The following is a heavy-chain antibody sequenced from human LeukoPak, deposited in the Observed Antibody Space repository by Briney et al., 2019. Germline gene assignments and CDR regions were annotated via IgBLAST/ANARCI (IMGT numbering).Heavy chain of an antibody. D-gene: IGHD1-14*01. CDR1: GGSISSYY. CDR2: IYTSGST. J-gene: IGHJ5*02. CDR3: AREPVSTHPSWFDP. V-gene: IGHV4-4*09. Sequence: PSETLSLTCTVSGGSISSYYWSWIRQPPGKGLEWIGYIYTSGSTNYNPSLKSRVTISVDTSKNQFSLKLSSVTAADTAVYYCAREPVSTHPSWFDPWGQGTLVTVSS.